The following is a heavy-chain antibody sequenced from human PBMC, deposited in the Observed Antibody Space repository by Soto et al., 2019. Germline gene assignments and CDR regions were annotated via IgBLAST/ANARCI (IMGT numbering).Heavy chain of an antibody. V-gene: IGHV3-23*01. Sequence: EVQLLESGGGLVQPGGSLRLSCAASGFTFSTYAMSWVRQAPGKGLEWVSAISGRGDSTYYADSVQGRFTISRDNSKNTLYLQMNSLRAEDTAVYYCARRGSGSYYDYWGQGTLVTVSS. D-gene: IGHD1-26*01. J-gene: IGHJ4*02. CDR1: GFTFSTYA. CDR2: ISGRGDST. CDR3: ARRGSGSYYDY.